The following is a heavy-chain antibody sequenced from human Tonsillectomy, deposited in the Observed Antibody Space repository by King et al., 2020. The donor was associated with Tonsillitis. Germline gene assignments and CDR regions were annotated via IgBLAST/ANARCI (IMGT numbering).Heavy chain of an antibody. CDR1: GFTFSNYA. J-gene: IGHJ5*02. CDR2: ISAGGGST. Sequence: VQLVESGGGLVQPGGSLRLSCAASGFTFSNYAMSWVRQAPGKGLEWVSAISAGGGSTYSADSVKGRFTISTDNSRNTLYLQMNSLIADDTAVYYCAYQLPRVVHWFDPWGQGTLV. CDR3: AYQLPRVVHWFDP. V-gene: IGHV3-23*04. D-gene: IGHD2-2*01.